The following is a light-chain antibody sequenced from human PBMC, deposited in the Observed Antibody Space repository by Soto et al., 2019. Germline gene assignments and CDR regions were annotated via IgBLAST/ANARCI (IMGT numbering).Light chain of an antibody. CDR3: QQAYSFPIT. V-gene: IGKV1-9*01. CDR2: GAS. Sequence: IQLTQSPSSLSASVVDRVTITCLASPAIASFLAWYQQKPGTAPKLLIYGASTLQSGVPSRFSGSGSGTDFTLTINSLQPEDFATYYCQQAYSFPITSGQGTRLENK. J-gene: IGKJ5*01. CDR1: PAIASF.